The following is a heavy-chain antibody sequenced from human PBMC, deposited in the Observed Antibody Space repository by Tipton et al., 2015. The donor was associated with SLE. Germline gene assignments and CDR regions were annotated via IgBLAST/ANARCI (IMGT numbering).Heavy chain of an antibody. D-gene: IGHD3-3*01. CDR3: ARDLYDFWSGYTPSGAMDV. V-gene: IGHV4-38-2*02. Sequence: TLSLTCTVSGHSINNGFYWGWIRQPPGKGLEWIGIIYHSGTTYYNPSLKSRLTISVDTSKNQFSLRLSSVTAADTAMYYCARDLYDFWSGYTPSGAMDVWGKGTTVTVSS. J-gene: IGHJ6*03. CDR1: GHSINNGFY. CDR2: IYHSGTT.